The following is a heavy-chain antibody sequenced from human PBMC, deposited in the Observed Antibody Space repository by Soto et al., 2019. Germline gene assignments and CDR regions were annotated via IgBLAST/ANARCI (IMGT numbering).Heavy chain of an antibody. CDR3: ARENTTFGGVIADDAFDI. CDR1: GCAVSSNY. J-gene: IGHJ3*02. Sequence: GGSLRLSCAASGCAVSSNYMSWVRQAPGKGLEWVSVIYSGGSTYYADSVKGRFTISRDNSKNTLYLQMNSLKAEDTAVYYCARENTTFGGVIADDAFDIWGQGTMVTVSS. CDR2: IYSGGST. V-gene: IGHV3-53*05. D-gene: IGHD3-16*02.